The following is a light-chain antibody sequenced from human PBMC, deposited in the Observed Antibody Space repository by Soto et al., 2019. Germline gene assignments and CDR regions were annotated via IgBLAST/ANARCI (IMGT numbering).Light chain of an antibody. V-gene: IGKV1-27*01. CDR3: QQYYSTPLT. Sequence: DIQMTQSPSSLSASAGDRVTITCRASQGISSYLAWYQQKPGKAPKLLIYAASTLQSGVPSRFSGSGSGTDFTLTISSLQAEDVAIYYCQQYYSTPLTFGGGTKVEIK. CDR2: AAS. J-gene: IGKJ4*01. CDR1: QGISSY.